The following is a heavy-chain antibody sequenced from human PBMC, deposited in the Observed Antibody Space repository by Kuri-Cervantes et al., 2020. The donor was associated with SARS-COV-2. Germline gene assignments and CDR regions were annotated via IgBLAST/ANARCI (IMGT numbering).Heavy chain of an antibody. CDR3: ASIGLRFLEWSPSGNFDY. CDR2: ISSNGNT. V-gene: IGHV4-39*07. D-gene: IGHD3-3*01. J-gene: IGHJ4*02. Sequence: ESLKISCTVSGGSISSFTYYWDWIRQPPGKGLERVGSISSNGNTYYNPSLKSRVTISVDTSKNQFSLKLSSVTAADTAVYYCASIGLRFLEWSPSGNFDYWGQGTLVTVSS. CDR1: GGSISSFTYY.